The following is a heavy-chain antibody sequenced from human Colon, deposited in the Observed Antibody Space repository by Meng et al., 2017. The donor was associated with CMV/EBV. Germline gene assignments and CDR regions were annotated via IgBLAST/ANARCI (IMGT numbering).Heavy chain of an antibody. V-gene: IGHV3-43*01. CDR2: ITWDGGRT. J-gene: IGHJ4*02. Sequence: GGSLRLSCVASGFKLGDYTMHWVRQAPGKGLEWVSFITWDGGRTYYADSVKGRFTISRDNAKNLLYLQMHSLRAEDTAVYYCARDRLDDYSTTNFDLWGQGTLVTVSS. D-gene: IGHD4-11*01. CDR1: GFKLGDYT. CDR3: ARDRLDDYSTTNFDL.